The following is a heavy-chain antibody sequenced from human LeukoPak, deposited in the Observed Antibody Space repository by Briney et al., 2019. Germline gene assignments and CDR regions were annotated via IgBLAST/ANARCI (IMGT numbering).Heavy chain of an antibody. CDR1: GGSFSGYY. CDR2: INPSGST. V-gene: IGHV4-34*01. J-gene: IGHJ6*03. D-gene: IGHD3-16*01. CDR3: ARGVGDWWIGYYYYYYMDV. Sequence: SETLSLTCAVYGGSFSGYYWSWIRQPPGKGLEWIGEINPSGSTNYNPSLKSRVTISVDTSKNQFSLKLSSVTAADTAVYYCARGVGDWWIGYYYYYYMDVWGKGTTVTVSS.